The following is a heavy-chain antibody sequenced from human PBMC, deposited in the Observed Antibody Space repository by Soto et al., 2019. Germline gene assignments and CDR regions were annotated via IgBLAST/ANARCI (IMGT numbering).Heavy chain of an antibody. D-gene: IGHD3-22*01. CDR1: GFTFSSYA. CDR2: ISGSGGST. J-gene: IGHJ4*02. CDR3: AKDPEYDSSGGYFDY. V-gene: IGHV3-23*01. Sequence: LRLSCAASGFTFSSYAMSWVRQAPGKGLEWVSAISGSGGSTYYADSVKGRFTISRDNSKNTLYLQMNSLRAEDTAVYYCAKDPEYDSSGGYFDYWGQGTLVTVSS.